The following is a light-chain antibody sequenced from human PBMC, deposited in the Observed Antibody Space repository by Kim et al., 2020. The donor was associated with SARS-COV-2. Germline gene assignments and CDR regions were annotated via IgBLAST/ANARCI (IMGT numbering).Light chain of an antibody. CDR1: QNINSW. CDR3: QQYNAYPIT. J-gene: IGKJ5*01. Sequence: ASVGDRVTITCRATQNINSWLAWYQQKPGKAPKLLIYKASSLDSGVPSRFSGSGSGTEFTLTFSSLQPDDFASYYCQQYNAYPITFGQGTRLEIK. CDR2: KAS. V-gene: IGKV1-5*03.